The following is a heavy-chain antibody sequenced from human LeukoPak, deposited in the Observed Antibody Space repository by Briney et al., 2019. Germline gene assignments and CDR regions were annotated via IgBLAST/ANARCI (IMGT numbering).Heavy chain of an antibody. V-gene: IGHV3-9*01. D-gene: IGHD6-6*01. CDR3: AKVSAAMSSSSVYGMDV. CDR2: ISWNSGSI. J-gene: IGHJ6*02. CDR1: GFTFDDYA. Sequence: PGGSLRLSCAASGFTFDDYAMHWVRQAPGKGLEWVSGISWNSGSIGYADSVKGRFTISRDNAKNSLYLQMNSLRAEDTALYYCAKVSAAMSSSSVYGMDVWGQGTTVTVSS.